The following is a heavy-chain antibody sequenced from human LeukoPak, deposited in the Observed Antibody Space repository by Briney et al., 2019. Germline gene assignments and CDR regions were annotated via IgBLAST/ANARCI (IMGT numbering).Heavy chain of an antibody. CDR3: ARGGYYYDSSGYYGY. CDR1: GGSISSGGYY. Sequence: SETLSLTCTVSGGSISSGGYYWSWIRQPPGKGLEWIGEINHSGSTNYNPSLKSRVTISVDTSKNQFSLKLSSVTAADTAVYYCARGGYYYDSSGYYGYWGQGTLVTVSS. CDR2: INHSGST. V-gene: IGHV4-39*07. J-gene: IGHJ4*02. D-gene: IGHD3-22*01.